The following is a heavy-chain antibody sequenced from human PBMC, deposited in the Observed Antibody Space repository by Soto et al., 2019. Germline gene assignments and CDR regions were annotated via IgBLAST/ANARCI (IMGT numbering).Heavy chain of an antibody. D-gene: IGHD3-10*01. V-gene: IGHV1-69*01. CDR1: GGSFSTYG. CDR3: ARDGVDVSRTMVRHVALDI. J-gene: IGHJ3*02. CDR2: FLPVFTTA. Sequence: QVQLVQSGAEVKKPGSSVKVSSKASGGSFSTYGISWVRQAPGQGLEWMGGFLPVFTTAKYAQKFQGRVSITADESTYTAYRELSSLRSEDTAVYFCARDGVDVSRTMVRHVALDIWGQGTVVTVSS.